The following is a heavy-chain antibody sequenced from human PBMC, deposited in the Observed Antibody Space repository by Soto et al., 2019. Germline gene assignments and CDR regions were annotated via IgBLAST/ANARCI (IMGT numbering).Heavy chain of an antibody. J-gene: IGHJ4*02. CDR1: GFTFSSYA. CDR2: ISGSGGST. Sequence: GGSLRLSCAASGFTFSSYAMSWVRQAPGKGLEWVSAISGSGGSTYYADSVKGRFTISRDNSKNTLYLQMNSLRAEDTAVYYCAKVLGGRGYSGYDYRYFDYWGQGTLVTV. CDR3: AKVLGGRGYSGYDYRYFDY. V-gene: IGHV3-23*01. D-gene: IGHD5-12*01.